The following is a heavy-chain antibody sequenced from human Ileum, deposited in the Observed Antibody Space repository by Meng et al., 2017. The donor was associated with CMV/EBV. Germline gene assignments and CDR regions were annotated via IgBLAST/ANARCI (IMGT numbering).Heavy chain of an antibody. J-gene: IGHJ4*02. Sequence: QVQLVQSGAEVKKPGASVKVSCKASGYTFTSYYMHWVRQAPGQGLEWMGVFNPSGGYTNYAQDFKGRVTMTRDTSTTTVSMDLSSLGSEDTAVYYCARARDYGPIDYWGQGTLVTVSS. CDR3: ARARDYGPIDY. V-gene: IGHV1-46*01. CDR2: FNPSGGYT. D-gene: IGHD4-17*01. CDR1: GYTFTSYY.